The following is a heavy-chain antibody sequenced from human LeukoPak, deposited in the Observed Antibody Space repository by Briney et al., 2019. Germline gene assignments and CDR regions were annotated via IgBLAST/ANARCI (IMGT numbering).Heavy chain of an antibody. CDR1: GFIFDHYG. J-gene: IGHJ3*02. Sequence: GGSLRLSCAASGFIFDHYGMYWVRQAPGKGLEWVAVISYDGSNKYYADSVKGRFTISRDNAKNTLYLQMNSLRAEDTAVYYCASISTADAFDIWGQGTMVTVSS. D-gene: IGHD4-17*01. CDR2: ISYDGSNK. V-gene: IGHV3-30*12. CDR3: ASISTADAFDI.